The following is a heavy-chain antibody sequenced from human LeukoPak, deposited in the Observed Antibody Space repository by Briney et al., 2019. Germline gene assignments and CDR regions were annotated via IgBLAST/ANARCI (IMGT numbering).Heavy chain of an antibody. CDR3: ARVSAAAGTSWFDH. Sequence: SETLSLTCAVSGGSFSGYYWSWVRQPPGKGLEWIGEINHSGSTNYNPSLKSRVTMSVDTSKNQFSLKLSSVTAADTAVYYCARVSAAAGTSWFDHWGQGTLVTVSS. D-gene: IGHD6-13*01. V-gene: IGHV4-34*01. CDR1: GGSFSGYY. J-gene: IGHJ5*02. CDR2: INHSGST.